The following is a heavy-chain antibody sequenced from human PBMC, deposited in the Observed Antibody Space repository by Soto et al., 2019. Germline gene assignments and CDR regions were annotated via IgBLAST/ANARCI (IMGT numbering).Heavy chain of an antibody. J-gene: IGHJ6*03. CDR3: ARGWFGPDV. D-gene: IGHD3-10*01. CDR2: IDKVGTDS. CDR1: EFTFSGRS. Sequence: EVPLVESGGGLVQPGGSLRLSCAASEFTFSGRSVHWVRQAPGKGLVWVSGIDKVGTDSTYADSVKGRFTSSRDNAKNTVYLQMNNLRVEDTAVYYCARGWFGPDVWGKGTTVTVSS. V-gene: IGHV3-74*01.